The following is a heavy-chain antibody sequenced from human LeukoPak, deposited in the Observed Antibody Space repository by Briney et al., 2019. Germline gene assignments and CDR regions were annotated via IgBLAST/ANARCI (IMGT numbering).Heavy chain of an antibody. CDR2: VYHRGSA. V-gene: IGHV4-59*13. CDR3: ARGGDYYVSGSYLAY. J-gene: IGHJ4*02. Sequence: SETLSLTCSVSGGSISTYYWAWIRQPPGKGLEWIGYVYHRGSANYTPSLRSRVTISVDTSKNQLSLTLTSVTAADAAVYYCARGGDYYVSGSYLAYWGQGTLVTVSS. D-gene: IGHD3-10*01. CDR1: GGSISTYY.